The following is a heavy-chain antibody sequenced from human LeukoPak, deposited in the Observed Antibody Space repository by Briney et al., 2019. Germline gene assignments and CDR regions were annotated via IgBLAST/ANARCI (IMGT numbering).Heavy chain of an antibody. J-gene: IGHJ4*02. D-gene: IGHD2-15*01. CDR1: GYTFTNSY. V-gene: IGHV1-46*01. CDR2: INPSGGST. Sequence: ASVKVSCKASGYTFTNSYMHWVRQAPGQGLEWMGIINPSGGSTSYAQKFQGRVTMIRDTSTSTVYMELSSLRSEDTAVYYCAREYGRYCSGGSCYSGYFDYWGQGTLVTVSS. CDR3: AREYGRYCSGGSCYSGYFDY.